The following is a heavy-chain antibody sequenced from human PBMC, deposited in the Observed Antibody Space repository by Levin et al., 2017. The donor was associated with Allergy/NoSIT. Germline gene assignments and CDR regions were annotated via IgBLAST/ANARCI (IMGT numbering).Heavy chain of an antibody. V-gene: IGHV4-34*01. D-gene: IGHD2-15*01. J-gene: IGHJ6*02. CDR2: INHSGST. CDR3: ARDRCSGGSCYNHPTFDYYYGMDV. Sequence: ESLKISCAVYGGSFSGYYWSWIRQPPGKGLEWIGEINHSGSTNYNPSLKSRVTISVDTSKNQFSLKLSSVTAADTAVYYCARDRCSGGSCYNHPTFDYYYGMDVWGQGTTVTVSS. CDR1: GGSFSGYY.